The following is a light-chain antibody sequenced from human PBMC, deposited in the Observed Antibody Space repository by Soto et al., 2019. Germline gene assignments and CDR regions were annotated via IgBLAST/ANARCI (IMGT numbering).Light chain of an antibody. CDR3: QVWDSNTVV. V-gene: IGLV3-9*01. CDR2: RDT. Sequence: SYELTQPLSVSVALGQTARITCGGNNIGSKNVHWYQQKPGQAPVLVMYRDTNRPSGIPARFSGSNSGNTAPLTITRAQVGDEADYYCQVWDSNTVVFGGGTKLTVL. J-gene: IGLJ2*01. CDR1: NIGSKN.